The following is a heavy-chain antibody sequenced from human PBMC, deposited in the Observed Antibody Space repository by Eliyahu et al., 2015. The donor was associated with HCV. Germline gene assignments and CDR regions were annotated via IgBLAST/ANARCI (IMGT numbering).Heavy chain of an antibody. D-gene: IGHD6-19*01. Sequence: EVQLVESGGGLEQPGRSLRLSCTAXGFSLXEXAMHWXRQAPGKGLEWXXGISWSSGTKTXADSVKGRFTISRDNAKNSLYLQMNSLRAEDTAFYYCAKDRLGSSGWSYFDFWGQGTLVTVSS. CDR3: AKDRLGSSGWSYFDF. V-gene: IGHV3-9*01. CDR2: ISWSSGTK. CDR1: GFSLXEXA. J-gene: IGHJ4*02.